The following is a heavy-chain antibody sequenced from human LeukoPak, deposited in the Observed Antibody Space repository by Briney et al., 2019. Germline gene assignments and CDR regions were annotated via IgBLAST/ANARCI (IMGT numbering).Heavy chain of an antibody. V-gene: IGHV3-33*01. Sequence: GGSLRLSCAASGFTFSSYGMHWVRQAPGKGLEWVAVIWYDGSYKYYADSVRGRFTISRDNSKNTLYLRMNSLRAEDTAMYYCARHATELDYWGQGTLVTVSS. J-gene: IGHJ4*02. CDR3: ARHATELDY. CDR1: GFTFSSYG. CDR2: IWYDGSYK.